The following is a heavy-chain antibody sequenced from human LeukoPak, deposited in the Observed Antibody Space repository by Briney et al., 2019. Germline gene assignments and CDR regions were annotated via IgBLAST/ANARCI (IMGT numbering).Heavy chain of an antibody. V-gene: IGHV4-39*01. CDR1: GGSISSSSYY. CDR3: ASLKHIVVVTALFYYFDY. Sequence: PSETLSLTCTVSGGSISSSSYYWGWIRQPPGKGLEWIGSIYYSGSTYYNPSLKSRVTISVDTSKNQFSLKLSSVTAADTAVYYCASLKHIVVVTALFYYFDYWGQGTLVTVSS. D-gene: IGHD2-21*02. CDR2: IYYSGST. J-gene: IGHJ4*02.